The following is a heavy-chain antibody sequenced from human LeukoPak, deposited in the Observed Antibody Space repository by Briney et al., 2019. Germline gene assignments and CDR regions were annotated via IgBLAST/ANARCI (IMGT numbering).Heavy chain of an antibody. V-gene: IGHV3-53*01. CDR2: IYSGGST. CDR1: GFTVSSNY. D-gene: IGHD5-24*01. J-gene: IGHJ4*02. Sequence: GGSLRLSCAASGFTVSSNYMSWVRQAPGKGLEWVSVIYSGGSTYYADSVKGRFTISRDNSKNTLYLQMNSLRAEDTAVYYCARSLWKMATTPFDYWGQGTLVTVSS. CDR3: ARSLWKMATTPFDY.